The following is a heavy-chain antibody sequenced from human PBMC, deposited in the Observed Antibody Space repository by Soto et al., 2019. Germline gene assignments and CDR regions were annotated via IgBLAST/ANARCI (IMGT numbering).Heavy chain of an antibody. J-gene: IGHJ4*02. CDR2: ISYDARNQ. Sequence: QVQLVESGGGVVQPGRSLRLSCAASGFNFSSYGMQWVRQAPCTGMEWVAVISYDARNQFYADSVRGRFSISRDNYKNTLSLQMNRLRAEDTAVYYCAKSTKWNPDFQDFWGQGTMVTVSA. CDR3: AKSTKWNPDFQDF. V-gene: IGHV3-30*18. D-gene: IGHD1-20*01. CDR1: GFNFSSYG.